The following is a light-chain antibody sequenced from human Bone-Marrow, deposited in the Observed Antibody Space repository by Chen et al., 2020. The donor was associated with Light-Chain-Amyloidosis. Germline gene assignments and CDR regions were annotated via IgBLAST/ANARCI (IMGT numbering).Light chain of an antibody. Sequence: SYVLTQPSSVSVAPGQTATIACCGNNIGATSVHWYQYTPGQAPLLVVYDDSDRPSGIRERFSGSNSGNTATLTISRVEAGDEADYYCQVWDRSSDRPVFGGGTKLTVL. CDR1: NIGATS. CDR3: QVWDRSSDRPV. CDR2: DDS. V-gene: IGLV3-21*02. J-gene: IGLJ3*02.